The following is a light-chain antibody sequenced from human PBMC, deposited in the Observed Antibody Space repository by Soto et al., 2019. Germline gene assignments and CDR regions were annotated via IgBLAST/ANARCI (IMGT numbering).Light chain of an antibody. V-gene: IGLV2-14*01. CDR2: EVS. CDR3: SSYTSSSIPYV. J-gene: IGLJ1*01. Sequence: QSVLAQPASVSGSPGQSITISCTGTSSDVGGYNYVSWYQQHPGKAPKLMIYEVSNRPSGVSNRFSGSKSGNTAFLTISGLQTEDEADYYCSSYTSSSIPYVFGTGTKVTVL. CDR1: SSDVGGYNY.